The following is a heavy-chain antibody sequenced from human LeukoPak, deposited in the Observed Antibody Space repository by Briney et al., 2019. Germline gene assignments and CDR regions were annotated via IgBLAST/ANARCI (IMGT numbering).Heavy chain of an antibody. CDR2: INHSGST. D-gene: IGHD3-9*01. CDR3: ARGPLRYFDWLLGDRWFDP. Sequence: SETLSLTCAVYGGSFSGYYWSWLRQPLGKGLEWIGEINHSGSTNYNPSLKSRVTISVDTSKNQFSLKLSSVTAADTAVYYCARGPLRYFDWLLGDRWFDPWGPGTLVTVSS. CDR1: GGSFSGYY. J-gene: IGHJ5*02. V-gene: IGHV4-34*01.